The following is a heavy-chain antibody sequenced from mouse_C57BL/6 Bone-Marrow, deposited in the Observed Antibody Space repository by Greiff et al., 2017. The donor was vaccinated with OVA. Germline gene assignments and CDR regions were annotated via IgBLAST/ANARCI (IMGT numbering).Heavy chain of an antibody. CDR2: ISNGGGST. V-gene: IGHV5-12*01. Sequence: EVKLQESGGGLVQPGGSLKLSCAASGFTFSDYYMYWVRQTPEKRLEWVAYISNGGGSTYYPDTVKGRFTITRDNAKNTLYLQMRRLKTEDTAMYYCARHVGDERYPFAYWGQGTLVTVSA. CDR3: ARHVGDERYPFAY. CDR1: GFTFSDYY. D-gene: IGHD2-14*01. J-gene: IGHJ3*01.